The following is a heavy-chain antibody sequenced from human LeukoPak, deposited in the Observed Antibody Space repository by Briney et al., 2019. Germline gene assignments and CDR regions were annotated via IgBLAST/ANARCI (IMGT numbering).Heavy chain of an antibody. V-gene: IGHV4-59*01. CDR2: IYYSGTT. CDR1: GGSISSYY. J-gene: IGHJ5*02. D-gene: IGHD2-15*01. Sequence: SETLSLTCIVSGGSISSYYWSWIRPPPGKGLEWIGYIYYSGTTNYNPSLKSRVTISVDTSKNQFSLNLSSVTAADTAVYYCVRVLGYCSAGTCYPRFDPWGQGTLVTVSS. CDR3: VRVLGYCSAGTCYPRFDP.